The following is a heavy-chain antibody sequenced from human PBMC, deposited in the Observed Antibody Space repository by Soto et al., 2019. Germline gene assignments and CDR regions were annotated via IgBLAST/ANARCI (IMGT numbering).Heavy chain of an antibody. V-gene: IGHV3-74*01. Sequence: EVQLVESGGGLVQPGGSLRLSCAASGFTFSTYWMHWVRQAPGKGLVWVSRINSDGSSATYADSVKGRFTVSRDNAKNTLYLQMNSLTAEDTAVYYCASDILAAGFDYGGQGTLVTVSS. D-gene: IGHD6-13*01. J-gene: IGHJ4*02. CDR1: GFTFSTYW. CDR2: INSDGSSA. CDR3: ASDILAAGFDY.